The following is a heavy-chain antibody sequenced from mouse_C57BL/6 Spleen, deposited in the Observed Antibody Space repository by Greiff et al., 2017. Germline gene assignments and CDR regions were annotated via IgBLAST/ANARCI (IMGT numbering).Heavy chain of an antibody. CDR2: IYPGNSDT. J-gene: IGHJ3*01. D-gene: IGHD1-1*01. CDR3: TRKGITTVPFAY. Sequence: VHVKQSGTVLARPGASVKMSCKTSGYTFTSYWMHWVKQRPGQGLEWIGAIYPGNSDTSYNQKFKGKAKLTAVTSASTASMELSSLTNEDSAVYYCTRKGITTVPFAYWGQGTLVTVSA. V-gene: IGHV1-5*01. CDR1: GYTFTSYW.